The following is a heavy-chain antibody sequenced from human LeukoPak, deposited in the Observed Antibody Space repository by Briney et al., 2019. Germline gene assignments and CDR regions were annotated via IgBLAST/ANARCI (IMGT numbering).Heavy chain of an antibody. Sequence: HGGSLRLSCAASGYTFSSYSLNWVRQALGKGLECVSSISRHSSYVYYADSVKGRFTISRDNAKNSLYLQMNSLRAEDTAVYYCARANSSGWYWGQGTLVTVSS. D-gene: IGHD6-19*01. V-gene: IGHV3-21*01. CDR2: ISRHSSYV. J-gene: IGHJ4*02. CDR1: GYTFSSYS. CDR3: ARANSSGWY.